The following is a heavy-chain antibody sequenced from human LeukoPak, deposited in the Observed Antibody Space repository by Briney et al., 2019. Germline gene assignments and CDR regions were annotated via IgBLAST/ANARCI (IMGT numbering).Heavy chain of an antibody. CDR1: GFTFSTYG. D-gene: IGHD3-10*01. V-gene: IGHV3-30*02. J-gene: IGHJ4*02. CDR2: IRYDGSNE. Sequence: PGGSLRLSCAVSGFTFSTYGMHWVRQAPGKGLEWVAFIRYDGSNEYADSVKGRFTISRDNSKNTLYLQMNSLRAEDTAVYYCARDYYDSGSYGGISFDYWGQGTLVTVSS. CDR3: ARDYYDSGSYGGISFDY.